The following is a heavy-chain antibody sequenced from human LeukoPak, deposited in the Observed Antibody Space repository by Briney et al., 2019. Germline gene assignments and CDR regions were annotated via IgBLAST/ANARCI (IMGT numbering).Heavy chain of an antibody. CDR1: GFTFTNYE. D-gene: IGHD5-18*01. CDR2: ISSSGTTI. J-gene: IGHJ4*02. CDR3: ARDLGGYSYGSHFDY. V-gene: IGHV3-48*03. Sequence: GGSLRLSCAASGFTFTNYEMTWVRQAPGKGLEWVSYISSSGTTIYYADSVKGRFTISRDNARNSLYLHMNSLRAEDTAVYYCARDLGGYSYGSHFDYWGQGTLVTVSS.